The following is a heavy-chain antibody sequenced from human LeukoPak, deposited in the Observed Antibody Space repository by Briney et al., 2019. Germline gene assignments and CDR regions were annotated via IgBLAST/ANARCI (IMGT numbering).Heavy chain of an antibody. CDR1: DGSINSYY. Sequence: PSETLSLTCSVSDGSINSYYWNWIRRPPGKGLEWIGYIYYNGNTNYSPSLKSRVTMSVDTSKNLFSLKVSTVTAADTAVYYCARGRSNYYGMDVWGQGTTVTVSS. D-gene: IGHD1-26*01. V-gene: IGHV4-59*01. CDR2: IYYNGNT. CDR3: ARGRSNYYGMDV. J-gene: IGHJ6*02.